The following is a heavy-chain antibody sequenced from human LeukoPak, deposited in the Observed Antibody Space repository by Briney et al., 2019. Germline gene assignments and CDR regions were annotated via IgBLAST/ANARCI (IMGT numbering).Heavy chain of an antibody. V-gene: IGHV3-48*02. Sequence: AGGSLRLSCAASGFTFSSYSMNWVRQAPGKGLEWVSYISSSSTIYYADSVKGRFTISRDNAKNSLYLQMNSLRDEDTAVYYCARNPGSSSWFDYYGMDVWGQGTTVTVSS. CDR3: ARNPGSSSWFDYYGMDV. CDR2: ISSSSTI. J-gene: IGHJ6*02. D-gene: IGHD6-13*01. CDR1: GFTFSSYS.